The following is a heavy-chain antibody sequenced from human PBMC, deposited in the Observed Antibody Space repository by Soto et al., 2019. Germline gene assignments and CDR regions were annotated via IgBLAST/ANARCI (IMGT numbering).Heavy chain of an antibody. V-gene: IGHV1-18*01. CDR1: GYTFTSYG. Sequence: ASVKVSCKASGYTFTSYGIGWVRQAPGQGLEWMGWISAYNGNTNYAQKLQGRVTMTTDTSTSTAYMELRSLRSDDTAVYYCVLYSRADYYGMDVWGQGTTVTVSS. CDR2: ISAYNGNT. J-gene: IGHJ6*02. CDR3: VLYSRADYYGMDV. D-gene: IGHD3-10*01.